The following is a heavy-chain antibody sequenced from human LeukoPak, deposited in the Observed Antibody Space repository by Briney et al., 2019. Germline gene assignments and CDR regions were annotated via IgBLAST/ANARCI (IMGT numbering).Heavy chain of an antibody. CDR3: ARDRGTDY. CDR2: ISSSSSYI. J-gene: IGHJ4*02. CDR1: GFTFSSYS. V-gene: IGHV3-21*01. Sequence: PGGSLRLSCAASGFTFSSYSMNWVRHAPGKGLEWVSSISSSSSYIYYADSVKGRFTISRDNAKNSLYLLMNSVRAEDTAVYYCARDRGTDYWGQGTLVTVSS. D-gene: IGHD1-1*01.